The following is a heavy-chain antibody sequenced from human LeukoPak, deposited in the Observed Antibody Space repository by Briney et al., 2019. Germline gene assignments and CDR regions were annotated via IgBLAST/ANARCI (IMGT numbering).Heavy chain of an antibody. CDR3: ARDFAWGSEGAPIDDNWLDP. D-gene: IGHD7-27*01. Sequence: ASVKVSCKASGYIFSKYGISWVRQAPGHGLEWMGWISSAGNTNYAPKLQDRATMTTDTSTSTAYIELRSLRFDDTAVYYCARDFAWGSEGAPIDDNWLDPWGQGTLVTVSS. CDR2: ISSAGNT. CDR1: GYIFSKYG. V-gene: IGHV1-18*01. J-gene: IGHJ5*02.